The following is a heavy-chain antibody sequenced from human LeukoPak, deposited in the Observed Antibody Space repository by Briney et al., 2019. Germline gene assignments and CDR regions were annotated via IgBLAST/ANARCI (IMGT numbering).Heavy chain of an antibody. D-gene: IGHD3-9*01. Sequence: GASVKVSCKASGYTFTGYYMNWVRQAPGQGLEWRWWINSDSGFTKYAQKFQGSVTMTRDTSITTVYMDLTRLTSDDTAVYYCARNFDMKGFDPWGQGTLVTVSS. V-gene: IGHV1-2*02. CDR2: INSDSGFT. J-gene: IGHJ5*02. CDR1: GYTFTGYY. CDR3: ARNFDMKGFDP.